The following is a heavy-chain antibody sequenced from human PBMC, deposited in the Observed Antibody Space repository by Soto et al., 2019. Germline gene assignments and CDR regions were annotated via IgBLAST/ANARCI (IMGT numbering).Heavy chain of an antibody. Sequence: PSETLSLTCTVSGGSISSYYWSWIRQPPGKGLEWIGYIYYSGSTNYNPSLKSRVTISVDTSKNQFSLKLSSVTAADTAVYYCASVIAVAGIEYFQHWGQGALVTVSS. CDR3: ASVIAVAGIEYFQH. CDR2: IYYSGST. V-gene: IGHV4-59*08. D-gene: IGHD6-19*01. J-gene: IGHJ1*01. CDR1: GGSISSYY.